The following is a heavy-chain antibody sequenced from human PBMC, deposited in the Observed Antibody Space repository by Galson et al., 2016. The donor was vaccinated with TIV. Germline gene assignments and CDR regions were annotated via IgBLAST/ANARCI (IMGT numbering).Heavy chain of an antibody. J-gene: IGHJ4*02. CDR2: IYASDTT. CDR1: GFSVSFNH. CDR3: AKAGKGDAYPNYFDH. V-gene: IGHV3-53*01. Sequence: SLRLSCAASGFSVSFNHMSWVRQAPGKGLEWVSLIYASDTTYYIDSVKGRFTISRDNSKNTLYLQMNSLRVDDTAVYYCAKAGKGDAYPNYFDHWGQGALVTVTS. D-gene: IGHD5-24*01.